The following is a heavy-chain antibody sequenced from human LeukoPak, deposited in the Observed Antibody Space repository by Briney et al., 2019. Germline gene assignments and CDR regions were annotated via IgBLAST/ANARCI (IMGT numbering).Heavy chain of an antibody. CDR1: GFTLGNYA. Sequence: QPGGSLRLSCAASGFTLGNYAMHWVRQAPGKGLEWVAVISNDGNDKYHAESVKGRFTISRDNPKNTLYLQMSSLRAEDTAVYYCAKVPHYGGNSPYFDSWGQGTLVTVSS. CDR2: ISNDGNDK. D-gene: IGHD4-23*01. V-gene: IGHV3-30-3*01. J-gene: IGHJ4*02. CDR3: AKVPHYGGNSPYFDS.